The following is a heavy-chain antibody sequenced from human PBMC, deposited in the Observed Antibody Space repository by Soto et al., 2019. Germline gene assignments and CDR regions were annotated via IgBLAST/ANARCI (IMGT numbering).Heavy chain of an antibody. CDR1: GFTFSSYG. Sequence: QVQLVESGGGVVQPGRSLRLSCAASGFTFSSYGMHWVRQAPGKGLEWVAVISHDGSNKWYVDSVKGRFTISRDKSKNTLYLQMDSLRDEDTAVYYCAREITGTYNWFDPWGQGTLVTVSS. V-gene: IGHV3-30*03. CDR3: AREITGTYNWFDP. D-gene: IGHD1-20*01. CDR2: ISHDGSNK. J-gene: IGHJ5*02.